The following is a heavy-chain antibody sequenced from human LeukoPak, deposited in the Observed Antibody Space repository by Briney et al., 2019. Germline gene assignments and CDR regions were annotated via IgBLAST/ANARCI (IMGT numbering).Heavy chain of an antibody. CDR2: ISVYNGDT. CDR3: ARDGASWRASLITFYYDAMDV. Sequence: ASVKVSCKASGYTFINYGISWVRQAPGQGLEWMGWISVYNGDTNYEQKFQGRVTMTTDTSTSTAYMELRSLRSDDTAVYYCARDGASWRASLITFYYDAMDVWGQGTTVTVSS. CDR1: GYTFINYG. D-gene: IGHD2/OR15-2a*01. V-gene: IGHV1-18*01. J-gene: IGHJ6*02.